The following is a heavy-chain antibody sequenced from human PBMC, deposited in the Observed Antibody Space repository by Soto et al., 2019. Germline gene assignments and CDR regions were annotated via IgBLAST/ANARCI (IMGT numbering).Heavy chain of an antibody. Sequence: GSLRLSCAASGFTFGSYGMHWVRQAPGKGLEWVAVISYDGSNKYYADSVKGRFTISRDNSKNTLYLQMNSLRAEDTAVYYCAKGGGESYYYGMDVWGQGTTVTVSS. J-gene: IGHJ6*02. CDR3: AKGGGESYYYGMDV. D-gene: IGHD3-10*01. CDR1: GFTFGSYG. V-gene: IGHV3-30*18. CDR2: ISYDGSNK.